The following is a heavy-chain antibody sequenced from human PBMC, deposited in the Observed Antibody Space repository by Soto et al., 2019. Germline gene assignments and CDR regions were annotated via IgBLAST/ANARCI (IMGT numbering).Heavy chain of an antibody. V-gene: IGHV4-34*01. J-gene: IGHJ4*02. CDR1: GGSFSGYY. CDR3: ARGGGALDY. Sequence: SETLSLTGAVYGGSFSGYYWSWIRQPPGKGLEWIGEINHSGSTNYNPSLKSRVTISVDTSKNQFSLKLSSVTAADTAVYYCARGGGALDYWGQGTLVTVSS. CDR2: INHSGST. D-gene: IGHD3-10*01.